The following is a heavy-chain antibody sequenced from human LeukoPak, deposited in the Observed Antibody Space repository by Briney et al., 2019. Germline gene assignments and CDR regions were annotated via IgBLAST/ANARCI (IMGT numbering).Heavy chain of an antibody. CDR1: GGSITSGGYY. D-gene: IGHD2-2*01. Sequence: PSETLSLTCAVSGGSITSGGYYWTWIRHHPGEGLEWIGYIAHNGNTYYNPSLKSRLTISLDTSKNQFSFKLSSVTAADTAVYYCARYYCAPSSCPGVDYWGQGTLVTVSS. V-gene: IGHV4-31*11. J-gene: IGHJ4*02. CDR2: IAHNGNT. CDR3: ARYYCAPSSCPGVDY.